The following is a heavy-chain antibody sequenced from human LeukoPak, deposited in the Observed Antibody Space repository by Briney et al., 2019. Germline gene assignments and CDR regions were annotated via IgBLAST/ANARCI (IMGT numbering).Heavy chain of an antibody. V-gene: IGHV1-69*05. CDR2: IIPIFGTA. J-gene: IGHJ4*02. CDR1: GYTFTSYG. D-gene: IGHD1-1*01. Sequence: ASVKVSCKASGYTFTSYGISRVRQAPGQGLEWMGRIIPIFGTANYAQKFQGRVTITTDESTSTAYMELSSLRSEDTAVYYCARGLGTTGPSYWGQGTLVTVSS. CDR3: ARGLGTTGPSY.